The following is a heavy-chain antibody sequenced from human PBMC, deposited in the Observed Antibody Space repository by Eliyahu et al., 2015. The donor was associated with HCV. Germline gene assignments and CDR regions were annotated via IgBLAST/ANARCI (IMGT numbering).Heavy chain of an antibody. CDR2: ISWNSDKL. CDR3: ARVRGECRGGDCWRPWYLDL. V-gene: IGHV3-9*01. J-gene: IGHJ2*01. CDR1: GFTFGDYA. D-gene: IGHD2-21*02. Sequence: EVQLLESGGGFVQPGRTLRLSCAASGFTFGDYAMPWARQVPGKGLEWVXGISWNSDKLGYADSVKGRFTISRDNAKNSLFLQMSSLRPEDTAFYYCARVRGECRGGDCWRPWYLDLWGRGTLVTVSS.